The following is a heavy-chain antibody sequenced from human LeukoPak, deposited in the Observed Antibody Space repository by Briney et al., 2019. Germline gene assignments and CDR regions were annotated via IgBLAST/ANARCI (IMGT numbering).Heavy chain of an antibody. CDR2: INPNSGGT. CDR3: ARGSDYGGNSGNWFDP. CDR1: GYTFTGYY. D-gene: IGHD4-23*01. V-gene: IGHV1-2*02. J-gene: IGHJ5*02. Sequence: ASVKVSCKASGYTFTGYYMHWVRQAPGQGLEWMGWINPNSGGTNYAQKFQGRVTMTRDTSISTAYMELGRLRSDDTAVYYCARGSDYGGNSGNWFDPWGQGTLVTVSS.